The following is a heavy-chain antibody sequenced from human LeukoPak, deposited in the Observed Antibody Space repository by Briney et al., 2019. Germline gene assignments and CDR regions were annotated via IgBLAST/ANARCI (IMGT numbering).Heavy chain of an antibody. CDR1: GYTFTGYY. Sequence: ASVKVSCKASGYTFTGYYMHWVRQAPGQGLEWMGWINPNSGGTNYAQKFQGRVTMTRDTSISTAYMELRSLRSDDTAVYYCAREFPPGANYYDSSGNWFDPWGQGTLVTVSS. J-gene: IGHJ5*02. V-gene: IGHV1-2*02. D-gene: IGHD3-22*01. CDR3: AREFPPGANYYDSSGNWFDP. CDR2: INPNSGGT.